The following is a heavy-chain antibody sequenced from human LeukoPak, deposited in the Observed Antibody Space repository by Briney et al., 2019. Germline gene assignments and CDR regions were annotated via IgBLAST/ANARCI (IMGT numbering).Heavy chain of an antibody. CDR3: ARGRRICSSTSCYTRNWFDP. Sequence: ASVKVSCKASGYTFTSYDINWVRQATGQGLEWMGWMNPNSGNTGYAQKFQGRVTITRNTSISTAYMELSSLRSEDTAVYYCARGRRICSSTSCYTRNWFDPWGQGTLVTVSS. CDR2: MNPNSGNT. V-gene: IGHV1-8*03. D-gene: IGHD2-2*01. CDR1: GYTFTSYD. J-gene: IGHJ5*02.